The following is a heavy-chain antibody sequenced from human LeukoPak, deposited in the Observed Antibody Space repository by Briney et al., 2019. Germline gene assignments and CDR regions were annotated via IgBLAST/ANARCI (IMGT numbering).Heavy chain of an antibody. Sequence: ASVKVSCKASGGTFSSYAISWVRQAPGQGLEWMGWISAYNGNTNYAQKLQGRVTMTTNTSTSTAYMELRSLRSDDTAVYYCARVVGGWYEFDYWGQGTLVTVSS. J-gene: IGHJ4*02. CDR3: ARVVGGWYEFDY. CDR1: GGTFSSYA. D-gene: IGHD6-19*01. V-gene: IGHV1-18*01. CDR2: ISAYNGNT.